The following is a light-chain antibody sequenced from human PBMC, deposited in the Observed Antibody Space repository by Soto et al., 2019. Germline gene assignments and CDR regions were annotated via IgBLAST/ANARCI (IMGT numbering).Light chain of an antibody. CDR3: HQYYSAPLT. J-gene: IGKJ4*01. V-gene: IGKV4-1*01. Sequence: DIVMTQSPDSLAMSLGERATINCKSSQSVLASSNNKKLLAWYQQKPGQPPKLLIYGASTRESGVPDRFRGSVSGTDFTLTISSLQAEDVAVYYCHQYYSAPLTCGGGTNVEIK. CDR2: GAS. CDR1: QSVLASSNNKKL.